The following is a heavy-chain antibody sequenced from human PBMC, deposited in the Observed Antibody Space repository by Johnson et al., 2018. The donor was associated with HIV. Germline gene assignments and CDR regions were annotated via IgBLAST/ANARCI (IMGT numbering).Heavy chain of an antibody. CDR3: AKDGSSSWYNGAFDI. Sequence: VQLVESGGGVVQPGGSLRLSCAASGFTFSSYWMSWVRQAPGKGLEWVANIKHDGSEKYYVDSVKGRFTISRDNSKNTLYLQMNSLRAEDTAVYYCAKDGSSSWYNGAFDIWGQGTMVTVSS. CDR2: IKHDGSEK. V-gene: IGHV3-7*01. J-gene: IGHJ3*02. D-gene: IGHD6-13*01. CDR1: GFTFSSYW.